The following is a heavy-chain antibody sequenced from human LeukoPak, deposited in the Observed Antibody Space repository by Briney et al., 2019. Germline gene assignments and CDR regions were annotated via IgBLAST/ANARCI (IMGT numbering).Heavy chain of an antibody. Sequence: ASVKVSCKASGYTFTGYYMHWVRQAPGQGLEWMGWINPNSGGTSYAQKFQGRVTMTRDTSISTAYMELSRLRSDDTAVYYCAAPHGYKNLHFDYWGQGTLVTVSS. D-gene: IGHD5-24*01. V-gene: IGHV1-2*02. J-gene: IGHJ4*02. CDR2: INPNSGGT. CDR3: AAPHGYKNLHFDY. CDR1: GYTFTGYY.